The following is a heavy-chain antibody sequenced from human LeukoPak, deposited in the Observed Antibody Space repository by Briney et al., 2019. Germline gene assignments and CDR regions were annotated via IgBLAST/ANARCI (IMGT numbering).Heavy chain of an antibody. CDR1: GFTFSSYA. CDR2: ISGSGGST. Sequence: PGGSLRLSCAASGFTFSSYAMSWVRQAPGKGLEWVSAISGSGGSTYYADSVKGRFTISRDNSKNTLYLQMNSLRAEDTAVYYCAKDRSGSYYPDPFDYWGQGTLVTVSS. J-gene: IGHJ4*02. D-gene: IGHD1-26*01. CDR3: AKDRSGSYYPDPFDY. V-gene: IGHV3-23*01.